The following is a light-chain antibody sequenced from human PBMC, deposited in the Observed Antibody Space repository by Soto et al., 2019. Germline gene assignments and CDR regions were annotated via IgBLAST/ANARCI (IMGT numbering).Light chain of an antibody. CDR1: QGIGTL. J-gene: IGKJ4*01. CDR2: GTA. Sequence: DIQLTQSPSAMSASVGARVTITCRASQGIGTLLTWFQQKPGRVPKRLIYGTANLQNGVPTRFSGTGSWTEFTLTTSSLQPEDFATYYCLQHAGYPFTFGGGTNVEIK. CDR3: LQHAGYPFT. V-gene: IGKV1-17*03.